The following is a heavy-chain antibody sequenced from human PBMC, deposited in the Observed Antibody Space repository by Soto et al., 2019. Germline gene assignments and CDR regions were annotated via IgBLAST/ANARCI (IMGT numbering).Heavy chain of an antibody. CDR1: GYTFTSYG. CDR2: ISAYNGNT. D-gene: IGHD2-2*01. J-gene: IGHJ6*03. V-gene: IGHV1-18*01. CDR3: ARAPVLGYCSSGLGVCYYMDV. Sequence: ASVKVSCKASGYTFTSYGISWVRQAPGQGLEWMGWISAYNGNTNYAQKLQGRVTMTTDTSTSTAYMELRSLRSDDTAVYYCARAPVLGYCSSGLGVCYYMDVWGKGTTVTVSS.